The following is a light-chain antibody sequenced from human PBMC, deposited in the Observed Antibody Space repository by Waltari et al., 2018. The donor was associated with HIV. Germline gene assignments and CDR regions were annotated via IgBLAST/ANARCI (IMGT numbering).Light chain of an antibody. CDR3: HGWDSASDQVV. J-gene: IGLJ3*02. CDR1: GLGGKI. V-gene: IGLV3-21*02. Sequence: SYVLTQPPSLSVAPGATAAINCAGSGLGGKIGQWYRQKQGQAPMLVVFRENDRPSGIPDRFAGSSSETLATLTISRVEAGDEADYYCHGWDSASDQVVFGGGTKLTVL. CDR2: REN.